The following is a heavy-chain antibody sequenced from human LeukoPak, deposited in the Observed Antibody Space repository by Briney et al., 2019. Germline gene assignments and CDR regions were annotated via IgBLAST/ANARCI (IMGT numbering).Heavy chain of an antibody. J-gene: IGHJ5*02. Sequence: GGTLRLSCAASGFTFSRYRMNWVRQAPGKGLEWVSYISGGGSAMYYADSVKGRFTISRDNAKNSLYLQMNSLRAEDTALYYCARDVWFDPWGEGTLVTPSS. CDR3: ARDVWFDP. CDR1: GFTFSRYR. CDR2: ISGGGSAM. V-gene: IGHV3-48*01.